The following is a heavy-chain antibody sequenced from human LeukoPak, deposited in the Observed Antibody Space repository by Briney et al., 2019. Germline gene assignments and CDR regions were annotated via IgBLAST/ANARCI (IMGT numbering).Heavy chain of an antibody. CDR1: GGTFSSYA. CDR3: ASANYDYVWGSAQFDY. Sequence: SVKVSRKASGGTFSSYAISWVRQAPGQGLEWMGRIIPILGIANYAQKFQGRVTITADKSTSTAYMELSSLRSEDTAVHYCASANYDYVWGSAQFDYWGQGTLVTVSS. V-gene: IGHV1-69*04. CDR2: IIPILGIA. D-gene: IGHD3-16*01. J-gene: IGHJ4*02.